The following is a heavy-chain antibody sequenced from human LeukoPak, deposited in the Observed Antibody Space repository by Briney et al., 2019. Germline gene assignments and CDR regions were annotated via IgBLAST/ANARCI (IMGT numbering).Heavy chain of an antibody. CDR1: GGSISSFY. D-gene: IGHD2/OR15-2a*01. J-gene: IGHJ4*02. CDR3: ARAPAARNIVLIGWDY. Sequence: PSETLSLTCTVSGGSISSFYWSWIRQPPGKGLEWIGYIYYSGSTNYNPSLKSRVTISVDTSKNQFSLKLSSVTAADTAVYHCARAPAARNIVLIGWDYWGQGTLVTVSS. V-gene: IGHV4-59*01. CDR2: IYYSGST.